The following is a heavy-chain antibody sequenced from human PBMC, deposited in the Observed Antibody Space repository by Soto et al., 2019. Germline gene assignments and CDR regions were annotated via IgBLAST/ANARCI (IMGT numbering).Heavy chain of an antibody. CDR3: ARLNGYCVSTSCHGYYGMDV. V-gene: IGHV4-34*01. D-gene: IGHD2-2*03. CDR2: INHSGST. CDR1: GGSFSGYY. J-gene: IGHJ6*02. Sequence: TLSLTCAVYGGSFSGYYWTWIRQPPGTGLEWIGEINHSGSTNYNPSLKSRVTISVDTSKNEFSLRLSSVTAADTAVYYCARLNGYCVSTSCHGYYGMDVWGQGTTVTVSS.